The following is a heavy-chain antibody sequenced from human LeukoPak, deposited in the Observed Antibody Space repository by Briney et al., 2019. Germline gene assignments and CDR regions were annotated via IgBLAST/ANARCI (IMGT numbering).Heavy chain of an antibody. D-gene: IGHD3-22*01. CDR3: ARGRSSGYITGALDI. CDR1: GGSISSYY. V-gene: IGHV4-59*13. Sequence: PSETLSLTCTVSGGSISSYYWSWIRQPPGKGWSGLGYFYYSGSTNYNPSLKSRVTISVDTSKNQFSLKLSSVTAADTAVYYCARGRSSGYITGALDIRGQGTMVTVSS. CDR2: FYYSGST. J-gene: IGHJ3*02.